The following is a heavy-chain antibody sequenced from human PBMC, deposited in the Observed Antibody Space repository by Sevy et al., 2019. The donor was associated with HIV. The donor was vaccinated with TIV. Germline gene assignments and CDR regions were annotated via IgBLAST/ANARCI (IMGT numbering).Heavy chain of an antibody. D-gene: IGHD1-26*01. CDR1: GGSISGTY. CDR2: FYSSGNT. J-gene: IGHJ2*01. Sequence: SETLSLACTVSGGSISGTYWTWIRQPAGKGLEWIGTFYSSGNTDYNPSLKSRVTMSVDTSKNQCSLNLSSVTAADTAVYYCARPSYTGSSFWYFDLWGRGTLVTVSS. V-gene: IGHV4-4*07. CDR3: ARPSYTGSSFWYFDL.